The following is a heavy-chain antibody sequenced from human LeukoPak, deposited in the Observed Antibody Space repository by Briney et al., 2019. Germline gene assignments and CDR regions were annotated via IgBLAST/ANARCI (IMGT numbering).Heavy chain of an antibody. J-gene: IGHJ4*02. Sequence: ASVKVSCKASGYTFTSYGISWVRQAPGQGLEWMGIINPSGGSTSYAQKFQGRVTMTRDTSTSTVYMELSSLRSEDTAVYYCARGRWLQWYFDYWGQGTLVTVSS. CDR2: INPSGGST. V-gene: IGHV1-46*01. D-gene: IGHD5-24*01. CDR3: ARGRWLQWYFDY. CDR1: GYTFTSYG.